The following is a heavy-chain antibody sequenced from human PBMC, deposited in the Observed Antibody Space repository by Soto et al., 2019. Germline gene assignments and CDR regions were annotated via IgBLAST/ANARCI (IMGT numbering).Heavy chain of an antibody. CDR1: GFTFTTYA. D-gene: IGHD6-13*01. V-gene: IGHV3-53*01. CDR2: IYSGGST. CDR3: ARGIAAAVNWFDH. J-gene: IGHJ5*02. Sequence: GGSLRLSCAASGFTFTTYAMSWVRQAPGRGLEWVSVIYSGGSTYYADSVKGRFTISRDNSKNTLYLQMNSLRAEDTAVYYCARGIAAAVNWFDHWGQGTLVTVSS.